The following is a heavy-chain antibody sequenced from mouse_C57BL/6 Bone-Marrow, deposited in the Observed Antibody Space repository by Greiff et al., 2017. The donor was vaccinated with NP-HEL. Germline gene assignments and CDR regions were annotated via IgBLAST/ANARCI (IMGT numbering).Heavy chain of an antibody. Sequence: EVKLQESGPGLVKPSQSLSLTCSVTGYSITSGYYWNWIRQFPGNKLEWMGYISYDGSNNYNPSLKNRISITRDTSKNQFFLKLNSVTTEDTATYYCARGPHYGSRYFDVWGTGTTVTVSS. V-gene: IGHV3-6*01. CDR1: GYSITSGYY. CDR2: ISYDGSN. J-gene: IGHJ1*03. D-gene: IGHD1-1*01. CDR3: ARGPHYGSRYFDV.